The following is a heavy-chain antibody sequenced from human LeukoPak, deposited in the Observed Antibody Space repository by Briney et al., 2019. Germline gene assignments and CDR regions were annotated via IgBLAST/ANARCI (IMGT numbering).Heavy chain of an antibody. D-gene: IGHD2-2*01. CDR1: GYTFTNYG. CDR2: ISGYNGNT. V-gene: IGHV1-18*01. J-gene: IGHJ6*03. CDR3: ARAKCSSTSCPSDYYYYMDV. Sequence: ASVKVSCKASGYTFTNYGISWVRQAPGQGLEWMGWISGYNGNTNYAQKLQGRVTMTTDTSTSTAYMELRSLRSDDTAVYYCARAKCSSTSCPSDYYYYMDVWGKGTTVTISS.